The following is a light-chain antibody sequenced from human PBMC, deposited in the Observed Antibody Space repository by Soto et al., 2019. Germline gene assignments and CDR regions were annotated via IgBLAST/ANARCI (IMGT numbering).Light chain of an antibody. CDR1: SDVIGSYNL. CDR2: EVD. V-gene: IGLV2-23*02. Sequence: LNQPVSLSGFPGQSITIFCTGASDVIGSYNLVSWYQQHPGNAPKLILYEVDKRPSGVSYRFSASKSGNTAFLTISGLQADDEALYHCCSYAGSNTLIFGGGTKVTVL. CDR3: CSYAGSNTLI. J-gene: IGLJ2*01.